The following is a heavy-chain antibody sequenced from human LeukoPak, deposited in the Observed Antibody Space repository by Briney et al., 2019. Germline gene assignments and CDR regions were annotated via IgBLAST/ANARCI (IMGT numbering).Heavy chain of an antibody. CDR2: IIPIFDTG. CDR3: ASRPISGGGYEINYYYYYMDV. V-gene: IGHV1-69*06. Sequence: SVKVSCKASGYTFTSYGISWVRQAPGQGLEWMGGIIPIFDTGNYAQKFQGRVTITADKSTSTAYMELSSLRSEDTAVYYCASRPISGGGYEINYYYYYMDVWGKGTTVTVSS. CDR1: GYTFTSYG. J-gene: IGHJ6*03. D-gene: IGHD5-12*01.